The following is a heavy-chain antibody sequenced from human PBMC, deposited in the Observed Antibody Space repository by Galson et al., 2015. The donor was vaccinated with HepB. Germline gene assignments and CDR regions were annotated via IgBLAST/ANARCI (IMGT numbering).Heavy chain of an antibody. CDR3: ARDHVPTMIVGHFDY. CDR2: MSYDGSNK. CDR1: GFTFSSYA. D-gene: IGHD3-22*01. J-gene: IGHJ4*02. Sequence: SLRLSCAASGFTFSSYAMHWVRQAPGKGLEWVAVMSYDGSNKHYVDSVKGRFTISRDNSRNTLYLQMNRLISEDTAVYYCARDHVPTMIVGHFDYWGQGALVTVSS. V-gene: IGHV3-30*04.